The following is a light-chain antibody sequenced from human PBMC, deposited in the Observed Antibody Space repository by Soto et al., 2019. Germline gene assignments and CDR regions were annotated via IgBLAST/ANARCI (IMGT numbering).Light chain of an antibody. CDR2: GAS. Sequence: EIVMTQSRATLSVSPGERATLSCRASQNVSSNLAWYQQKPGQAPRLLIHGASTRATGIPARFSGSGSGTEFTLTISGLQSEDFAVYYCQHYDDWPTFGQGTKLEIK. CDR3: QHYDDWPT. CDR1: QNVSSN. J-gene: IGKJ2*01. V-gene: IGKV3-15*01.